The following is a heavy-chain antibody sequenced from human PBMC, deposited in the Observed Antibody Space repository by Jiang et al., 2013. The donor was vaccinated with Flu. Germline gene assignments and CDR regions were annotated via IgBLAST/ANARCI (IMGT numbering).Heavy chain of an antibody. CDR3: ASSGYCSGGSCYVNWFDP. D-gene: IGHD2-15*01. V-gene: IGHV4-34*01. CDR2: NHSGST. J-gene: IGHJ5*02. Sequence: NHSGSTNYNPSLKSRVTISVDTSKNQFSLKLSSVTAADTAVYYCASSGYCSGGSCYVNWFDPWGQGTLVTVSS.